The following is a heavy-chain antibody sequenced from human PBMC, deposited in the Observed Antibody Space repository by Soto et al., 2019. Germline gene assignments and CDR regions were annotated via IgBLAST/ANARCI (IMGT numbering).Heavy chain of an antibody. CDR2: VYNSGST. Sequence: SETLSLTCTVSGGSISTYYWSWIRQPPGKGLEWIGYVYNSGSTKYNPSLKSRVTIWESTSKNQVSLRLTSVTAADTAVYYCARDRQHTYGNCFDTWGQGTLVTVSS. V-gene: IGHV4-59*01. J-gene: IGHJ5*02. CDR1: GGSISTYY. CDR3: ARDRQHTYGNCFDT. D-gene: IGHD4-17*01.